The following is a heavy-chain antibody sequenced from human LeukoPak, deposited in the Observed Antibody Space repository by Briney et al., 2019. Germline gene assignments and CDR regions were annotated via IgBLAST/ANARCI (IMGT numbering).Heavy chain of an antibody. Sequence: GGSLRLSCAASGFTVSSNYMSWVRQAPGKGLEWVSVIYSGGSTYYADSVKGRFTISRHNSKNTLYLQMNSLRAEDTAVYYCAREGVDKGTPYYYYYGMDVWGQGTTVTVSS. CDR1: GFTVSSNY. V-gene: IGHV3-53*04. D-gene: IGHD3-3*01. CDR3: AREGVDKGTPYYYYYGMDV. J-gene: IGHJ6*02. CDR2: IYSGGST.